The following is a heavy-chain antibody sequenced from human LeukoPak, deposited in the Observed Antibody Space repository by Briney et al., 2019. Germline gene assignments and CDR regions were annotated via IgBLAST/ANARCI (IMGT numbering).Heavy chain of an antibody. CDR2: VNTVSSYI. D-gene: IGHD3-22*01. CDR1: GFTFSSHW. V-gene: IGHV3-21*01. J-gene: IGHJ4*02. Sequence: PGESLRLSCAASGFTFSSHWMSWVRQAPGKGLEGVASVNTVSSYIYYADSVRGRFTISRDNAKNSVLLQMNSLRAEDMAMYYCVRLRRNSDSSGYFYYYDNRGQGTLVTVSS. CDR3: VRLRRNSDSSGYFYYYDN.